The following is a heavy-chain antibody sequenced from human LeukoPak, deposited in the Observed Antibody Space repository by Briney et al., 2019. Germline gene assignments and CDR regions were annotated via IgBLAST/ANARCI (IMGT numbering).Heavy chain of an antibody. D-gene: IGHD4-23*01. V-gene: IGHV7-4-1*02. CDR1: GYTFTSYS. J-gene: IGHJ4*02. Sequence: RASVKVSCKASGYTFTSYSMNWVRQAPGQGLEWMGWINTNTGNPTYAQGFTGRFVFSLDTSVSTAYVEITSLEAEDTAVYYCAREVKRLDYWGQGTLVTVSS. CDR3: AREVKRLDY. CDR2: INTNTGNP.